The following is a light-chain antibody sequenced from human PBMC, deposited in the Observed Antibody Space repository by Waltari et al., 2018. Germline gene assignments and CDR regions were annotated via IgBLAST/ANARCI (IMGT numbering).Light chain of an antibody. J-gene: IGLJ2*01. CDR2: KDT. V-gene: IGLV3-25*03. CDR3: QSADSSGAYVV. Sequence: SFELTQPPSVSVSPGQTARITCSGDVLQNQYAHWYQQRPGQAPLLIIYKDTERPSGIPERFSGSSSGTTVTLTISGVLAEDEADYHCQSADSSGAYVVFGGGTKLTVL. CDR1: VLQNQY.